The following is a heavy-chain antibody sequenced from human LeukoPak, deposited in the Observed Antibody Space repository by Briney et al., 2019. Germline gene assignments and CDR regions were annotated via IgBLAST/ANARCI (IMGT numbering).Heavy chain of an antibody. J-gene: IGHJ4*02. CDR3: ARTYCSSTSCYPFDY. V-gene: IGHV1-46*03. D-gene: IGHD2-2*01. CDR2: TNPSGGST. CDR1: GYTFTSYY. Sequence: ASVKVSCKASGYTFTSYYMHWVRQAPGQGLEWMGITNPSGGSTSYAQKFQGRVTMTRDTSTSTVYMELSSLRSEDTAVYYCARTYCSSTSCYPFDYWGQGTLVTVSS.